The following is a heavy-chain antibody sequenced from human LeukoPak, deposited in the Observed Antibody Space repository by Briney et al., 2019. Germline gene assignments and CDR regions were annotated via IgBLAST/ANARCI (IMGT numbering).Heavy chain of an antibody. J-gene: IGHJ4*02. D-gene: IGHD3-22*01. V-gene: IGHV3-23*01. CDR1: GFTFSSYA. CDR2: ISGSSGST. Sequence: GGSLRLSCAASGFTFSSYAMNWVRQAPGKGLEWVSGISGSSGSTYYADSVKGRFTISRDNSKNTLHLQMNNLRAEDTAMYYCARGEDSNGYYGYYFEYWGQGTLVTVSS. CDR3: ARGEDSNGYYGYYFEY.